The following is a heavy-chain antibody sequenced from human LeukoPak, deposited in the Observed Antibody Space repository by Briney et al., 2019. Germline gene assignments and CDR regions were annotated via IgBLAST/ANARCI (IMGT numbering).Heavy chain of an antibody. CDR2: FDPGNGEI. CDR3: AAGGLYDLLPY. V-gene: IGHV1-24*01. D-gene: IGHD3-3*01. J-gene: IGHJ4*02. Sequence: ASVKVSCKVSGHTLSDLTMHWVRQAPGKGLEWMGGFDPGNGEIIYAQKFQGRVTMTEDASTDTAYMELSSLKSEDTAVYYCAAGGLYDLLPYWGQGTLVAVSS. CDR1: GHTLSDLT.